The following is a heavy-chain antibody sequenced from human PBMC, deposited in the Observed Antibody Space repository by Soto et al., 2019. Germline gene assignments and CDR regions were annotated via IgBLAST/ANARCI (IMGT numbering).Heavy chain of an antibody. CDR3: ARRISWYYFDS. J-gene: IGHJ4*02. CDR2: IFPDDSDI. D-gene: IGHD1-1*01. Sequence: PGESLKISCKASGYSFNRYWIGWVRQMPRQGLEWMGVIFPDDSDIRHSPAFRGQVTISADKSINTVYLQYTGLKASDTATYYCARRISWYYFDSWGQGTPVTVSS. V-gene: IGHV5-51*01. CDR1: GYSFNRYW.